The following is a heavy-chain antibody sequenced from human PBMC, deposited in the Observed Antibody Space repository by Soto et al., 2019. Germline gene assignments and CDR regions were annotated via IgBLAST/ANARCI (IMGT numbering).Heavy chain of an antibody. CDR1: GFTFSSYG. CDR3: ATSRYSSGWFTDRAEYFQH. V-gene: IGHV3-30*03. Sequence: QVQLVESGGGVVQPGRSLRLSCAASGFTFSSYGMHWVRQAPGKGLEWVAVISYDGSNKYYADSVKGRFTISRDNSKNTLYLQMNSLRAEDTAVYYCATSRYSSGWFTDRAEYFQHWGQGTLFTVSS. D-gene: IGHD6-19*01. CDR2: ISYDGSNK. J-gene: IGHJ1*01.